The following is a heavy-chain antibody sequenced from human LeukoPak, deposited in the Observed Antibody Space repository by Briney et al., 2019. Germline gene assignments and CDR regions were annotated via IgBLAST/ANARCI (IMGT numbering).Heavy chain of an antibody. V-gene: IGHV3-48*02. D-gene: IGHD3-9*01. CDR3: ARDHDWAFDL. CDR1: GFPFSSYV. CDR2: VNHNAEMI. J-gene: IGHJ4*02. Sequence: GGSLRLSCEASGFPFSSYVMSWVRQAPGKGLEWIAYVNHNAEMIFYPDFVKGRFTISRDNAKNSLYLQMNALRDEDTAIYYCARDHDWAFDLWGQGTLVTVSS.